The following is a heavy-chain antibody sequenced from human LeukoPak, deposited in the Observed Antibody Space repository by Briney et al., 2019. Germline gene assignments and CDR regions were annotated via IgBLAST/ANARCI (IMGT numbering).Heavy chain of an antibody. CDR3: ARDMITFGGVIVIGWFDP. CDR1: GGSISSYY. Sequence: SETLSLTCTVSGGSISSYYWSWIRQPPGKGLEWIGYIYYSGSTNYNPSLKSRVTISVDTSKNQFSLKLSSVTAADTAVYYCARDMITFGGVIVIGWFDPWGQGTLVTVSS. D-gene: IGHD3-16*02. J-gene: IGHJ5*02. V-gene: IGHV4-59*12. CDR2: IYYSGST.